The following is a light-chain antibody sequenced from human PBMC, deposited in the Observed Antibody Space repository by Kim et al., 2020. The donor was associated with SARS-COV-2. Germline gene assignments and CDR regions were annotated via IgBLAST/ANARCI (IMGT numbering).Light chain of an antibody. CDR3: QSADSSDTFWV. V-gene: IGLV3-25*03. CDR1: ELPKQY. Sequence: PGQTARCPCVGDELPKQYAYWFQQKPGQAPVLVIYKDTERPSGIPERFSGSTSGTTVTLTISGVQAEDEADYYCQSADSSDTFWVFGGGTQLTVL. CDR2: KDT. J-gene: IGLJ3*02.